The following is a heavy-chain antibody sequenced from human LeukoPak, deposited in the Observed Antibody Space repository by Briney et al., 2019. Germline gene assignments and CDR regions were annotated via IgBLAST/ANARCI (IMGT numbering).Heavy chain of an antibody. V-gene: IGHV4-59*01. J-gene: IGHJ5*02. D-gene: IGHD3-9*01. CDR2: IYYSGIT. Sequence: SETLSLTCTVSGASMTNYYWSWIRKPPGRGLEWIGYIYYSGITNYNPSLTSRVSISVDMSKNQFSLKLTSVTAADTAVYYCARGRGYFDPFDPWGQGTLVTVSS. CDR3: ARGRGYFDPFDP. CDR1: GASMTNYY.